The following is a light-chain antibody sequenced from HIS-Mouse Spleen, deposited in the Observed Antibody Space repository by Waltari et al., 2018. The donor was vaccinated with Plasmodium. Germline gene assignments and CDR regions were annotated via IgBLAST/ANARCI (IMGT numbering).Light chain of an antibody. J-gene: IGKJ3*01. CDR3: QQYNNWSFT. V-gene: IGKV3-15*01. Sequence: EIVMTQSPATLSVSPGERATLSCRASPSVSSNLAWYQQKPGQAPRLLIYGASTRATGIPARFSGSGSGTEFTLTISSLQSEDFAFYYCQQYNNWSFTFGPGTKVDIK. CDR1: PSVSSN. CDR2: GAS.